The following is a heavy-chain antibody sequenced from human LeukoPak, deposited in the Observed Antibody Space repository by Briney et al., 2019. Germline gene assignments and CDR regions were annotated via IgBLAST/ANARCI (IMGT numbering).Heavy chain of an antibody. CDR2: INHSGST. CDR3: ARERGYYDFWSGYYTATEYYYYYMDV. J-gene: IGHJ6*03. CDR1: GYSINSGYY. Sequence: PSETLSLTCTVSGYSINSGYYWSWIRQPPGKGLEWIGEINHSGSTNYNPSLKSRVTISVDTSKNQFSLKLSSVTAADTAVYYCARERGYYDFWSGYYTATEYYYYYMDVWGKGTTVTVSS. V-gene: IGHV4-38-2*02. D-gene: IGHD3-3*01.